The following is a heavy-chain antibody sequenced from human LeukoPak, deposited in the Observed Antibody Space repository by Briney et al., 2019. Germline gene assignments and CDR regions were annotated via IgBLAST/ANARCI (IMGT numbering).Heavy chain of an antibody. CDR1: GFTFDDYG. V-gene: IGHV3-20*04. Sequence: GGSLRLSCAASGFTFDDYGMSWVRQAPGKGLEWVSAINWNVGSTGYTDSVKGRFTISRDNAKNSLYLQMNSLRAEDTALYYCARDLSANYGFDYWGQGTLVTVSS. D-gene: IGHD4/OR15-4a*01. J-gene: IGHJ4*02. CDR2: INWNVGST. CDR3: ARDLSANYGFDY.